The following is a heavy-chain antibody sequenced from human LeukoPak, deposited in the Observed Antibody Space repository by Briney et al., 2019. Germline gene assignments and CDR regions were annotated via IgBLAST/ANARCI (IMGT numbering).Heavy chain of an antibody. CDR2: FDPEDGET. CDR3: ARDGYSSGWYRGIAFDI. D-gene: IGHD6-19*01. CDR1: GYTLTELS. V-gene: IGHV1-24*01. J-gene: IGHJ3*02. Sequence: ASVKVSCKVSGYTLTELSMHWVRQAPGKGLEWMGGFDPEDGETIYAQKFQGRVTITRNTSISTAYMELSSLRSEDTAVYYCARDGYSSGWYRGIAFDIWGQGTMVTVSS.